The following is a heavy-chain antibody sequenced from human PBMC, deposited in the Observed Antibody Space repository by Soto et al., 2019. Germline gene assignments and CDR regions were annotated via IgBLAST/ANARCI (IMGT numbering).Heavy chain of an antibody. J-gene: IGHJ6*02. CDR3: ARDLEGGFTMVRGVIPFYYYYGMDV. CDR2: INPSGGST. V-gene: IGHV1-46*01. Sequence: ASVKVSCKASGYTFTSYYMHWVRQAPGQGLEWMGIINPSGGSTSYAKKFQGRVTMTRDTSTSTVYMELSSLRSEDTAVYYCARDLEGGFTMVRGVIPFYYYYGMDVWGQGTTVTVSS. D-gene: IGHD3-10*01. CDR1: GYTFTSYY.